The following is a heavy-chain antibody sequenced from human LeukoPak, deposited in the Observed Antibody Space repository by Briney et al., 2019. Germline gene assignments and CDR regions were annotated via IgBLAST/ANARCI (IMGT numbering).Heavy chain of an antibody. CDR2: ISYDGSNK. CDR3: ARDPASISIAARPGGYMDV. J-gene: IGHJ6*03. D-gene: IGHD6-6*01. Sequence: GGSLRLSCAASGFTFSSYAMHWVRQAPGKGLEWVAVISYDGSNKYYADSVKGRFTISRDNSKNTLYLQMNSLRAEDTAVYYCARDPASISIAARPGGYMDVWGKGTTVTVSS. V-gene: IGHV3-30*04. CDR1: GFTFSSYA.